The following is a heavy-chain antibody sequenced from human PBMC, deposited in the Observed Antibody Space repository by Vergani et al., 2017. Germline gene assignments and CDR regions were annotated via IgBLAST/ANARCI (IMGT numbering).Heavy chain of an antibody. CDR2: IYSGGSST. V-gene: IGHV3-23*03. Sequence: EVQLLESGGGLVQPGGSLRLSCAASGFTFSSYAMSWVRQAPGKGLEWVSVIYSGGSSTYYADSVKGRFTISRDNSKNTLYLQMNSLRAEDTAVYYCANSVPSDDWGQGTLVTVSS. D-gene: IGHD1-1*01. CDR1: GFTFSSYA. J-gene: IGHJ4*02. CDR3: ANSVPSDD.